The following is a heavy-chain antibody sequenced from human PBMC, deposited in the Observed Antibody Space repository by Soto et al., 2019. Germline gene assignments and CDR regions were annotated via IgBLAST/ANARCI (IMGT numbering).Heavy chain of an antibody. CDR3: ARDRIPAAEFDY. J-gene: IGHJ4*02. V-gene: IGHV3-21*01. CDR1: GFTFSSYS. Sequence: VQLVESGGGLVQPGGSLRLSCAASGFTFSSYSMNWVRQAPGKGLEWVSSISSSSSYIYYADSVKGRFTISRDNAKNSLYLQMNSLRAEDTAVYYCARDRIPAAEFDYWGQGTLVTVSS. D-gene: IGHD2-2*01. CDR2: ISSSSSYI.